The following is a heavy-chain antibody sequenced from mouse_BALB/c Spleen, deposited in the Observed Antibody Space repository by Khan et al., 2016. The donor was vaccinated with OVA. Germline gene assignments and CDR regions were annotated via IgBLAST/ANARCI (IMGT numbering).Heavy chain of an antibody. CDR2: INPYNDGT. D-gene: IGHD4-1*01. J-gene: IGHJ2*01. CDR1: GYIFTNYV. CDR3: ARGNWQSYYFDY. Sequence: VQLQQSGPELGKPGASVKMSCKPSGYIFTNYVLHWVKQKPGQGLEWIGYINPYNDGTKYNENFKGKATLASEKSSITAYLELSSLTSEDSAVYYCARGNWQSYYFDYWGQDTTLTLSA. V-gene: IGHV1S136*01.